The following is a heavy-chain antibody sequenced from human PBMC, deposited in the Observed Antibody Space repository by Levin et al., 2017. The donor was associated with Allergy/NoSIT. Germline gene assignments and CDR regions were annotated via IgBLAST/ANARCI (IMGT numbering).Heavy chain of an antibody. CDR3: AKDQTSRPSIHWYFDL. V-gene: IGHV3-23*01. Sequence: GGSLRLSCAGSGFTFSSYAMVWVRQAPGKGLEWVSALTGSDGRAFYADSVKGRFTISRDNSKNTLWLQMSSLTADDTAVYYCAKDQTSRPSIHWYFDLWGRGTLVTVSS. D-gene: IGHD2-21*01. J-gene: IGHJ2*01. CDR2: LTGSDGRA. CDR1: GFTFSSYA.